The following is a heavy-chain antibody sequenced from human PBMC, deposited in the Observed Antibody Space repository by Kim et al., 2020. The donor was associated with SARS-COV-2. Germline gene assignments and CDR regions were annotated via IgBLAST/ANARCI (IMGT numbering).Heavy chain of an antibody. J-gene: IGHJ6*02. Sequence: SETLSLTCTVSGGSVSSGSYYWSWIRQPPGKGLEWIGYIYYSGSTNYNPSLKSRVTISVDTSKNQFSLKLSSVTAADTAVYYCARDNRLWNFSWDYYYYYGMDVWGQGTTVTVSS. CDR2: IYYSGST. D-gene: IGHD1-7*01. CDR3: ARDNRLWNFSWDYYYYYGMDV. CDR1: GGSVSSGSYY. V-gene: IGHV4-61*01.